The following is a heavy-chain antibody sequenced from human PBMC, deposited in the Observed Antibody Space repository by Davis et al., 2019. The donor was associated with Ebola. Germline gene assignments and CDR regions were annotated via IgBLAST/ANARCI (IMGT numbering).Heavy chain of an antibody. D-gene: IGHD6-6*01. J-gene: IGHJ4*02. Sequence: GESLKISCAASGFTFSSYGMHWVRQAPGKGLEWVAFIRYDGSNKYYADSVKGRFTISRDNSKNTLYLQMNSLRAEDTAVYYCATDEYSSSSFDYWGQGTLVTVSS. CDR3: ATDEYSSSSFDY. V-gene: IGHV3-30*02. CDR1: GFTFSSYG. CDR2: IRYDGSNK.